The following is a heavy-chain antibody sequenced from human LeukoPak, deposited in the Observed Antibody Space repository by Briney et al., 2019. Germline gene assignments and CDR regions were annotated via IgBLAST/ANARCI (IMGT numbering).Heavy chain of an antibody. V-gene: IGHV3-48*02. D-gene: IGHD5-18*01. J-gene: IGHJ4*02. Sequence: GGSLRLSCAASGFTFSGYSMNWVRQAPGKGLEWVSYISSSDNTIHYADSVKGRFTISRDNAKNSLYLEMNSLRDEDTAVYYCARVHRGYSYGRLDYWGQGTLVTVSS. CDR3: ARVHRGYSYGRLDY. CDR1: GFTFSGYS. CDR2: ISSSDNTI.